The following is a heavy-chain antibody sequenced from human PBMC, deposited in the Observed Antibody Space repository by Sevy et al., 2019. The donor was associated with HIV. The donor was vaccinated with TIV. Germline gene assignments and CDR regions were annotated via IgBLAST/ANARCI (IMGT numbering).Heavy chain of an antibody. J-gene: IGHJ6*02. CDR3: ARPSEYSSSWYGSYYYYGMDV. CDR2: IYYSGST. D-gene: IGHD6-13*01. Sequence: SETLSLTCTVSGGSISSSSYYWGWIRQPPGKGLEWIGSIYYSGSTYYNPSLKSRVTISVDTSKNQFSRKLSPMTAADTAVYYCARPSEYSSSWYGSYYYYGMDVWGQGTTVTVSS. V-gene: IGHV4-39*01. CDR1: GGSISSSSYY.